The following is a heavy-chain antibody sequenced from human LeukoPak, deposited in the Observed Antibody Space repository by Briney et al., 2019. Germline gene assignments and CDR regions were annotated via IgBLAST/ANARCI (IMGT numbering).Heavy chain of an antibody. J-gene: IGHJ3*02. CDR2: ISSSSSYT. V-gene: IGHV3-11*06. D-gene: IGHD2-2*01. CDR3: ARGYCSSTSCYVFAFDI. Sequence: PGGSLRLSCAASGLTFSDYYMSWIRQAPGKGLEWVSYISSSSSYTNYADSVKGRFTISRDNAKNSLYLQMNSLRAEDTAVYYCARGYCSSTSCYVFAFDIWGQGTMVTVSS. CDR1: GLTFSDYY.